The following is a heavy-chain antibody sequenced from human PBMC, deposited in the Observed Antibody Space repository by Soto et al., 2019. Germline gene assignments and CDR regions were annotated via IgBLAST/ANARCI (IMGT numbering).Heavy chain of an antibody. CDR2: TYYSGST. D-gene: IGHD3-22*01. J-gene: IGHJ5*02. CDR1: GYSISSSNW. CDR3: ARIADYYDSSGYFGPWFDP. V-gene: IGHV4-28*01. Sequence: PSETLSLTCAVSGYSISSSNWWGWIRQPPGKGLEWIGYTYYSGSTYYNPSLKSRVTMSVDTSKNQFSLKLSSVTAVDTAVYYCARIADYYDSSGYFGPWFDPWGQGTLVTVSS.